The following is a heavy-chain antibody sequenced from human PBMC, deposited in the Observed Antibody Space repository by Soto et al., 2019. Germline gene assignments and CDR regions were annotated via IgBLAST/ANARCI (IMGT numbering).Heavy chain of an antibody. Sequence: GASVKVSCKASGDSFSRSTFSWVRQAPGQGLEWMGWSSAYNGNTNYAQKLQGRVTMTTDTSTSTAYMELRSLRSDDTAVYYCARITMVRGVIITWDYWGQGTLFTVSS. V-gene: IGHV1-18*01. CDR2: SSAYNGNT. J-gene: IGHJ4*02. CDR3: ARITMVRGVIITWDY. CDR1: GDSFSRST. D-gene: IGHD3-10*01.